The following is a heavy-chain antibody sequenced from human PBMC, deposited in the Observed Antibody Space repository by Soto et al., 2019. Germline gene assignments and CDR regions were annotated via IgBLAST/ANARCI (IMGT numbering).Heavy chain of an antibody. D-gene: IGHD3-9*01. CDR1: GFTFSSYG. V-gene: IGHV3-33*01. Sequence: QVQLVESGGGVVQPGRSLRLSCAASGFTFSSYGMHWVRQAPGKGLEWVAVIWYDGSNKYYADSVKGRFTISRDNSKNPLYLQMNSLRAEDTAVYYCARDHKRLRYFFPRGGMDVWGQGTTVTVSS. J-gene: IGHJ6*02. CDR3: ARDHKRLRYFFPRGGMDV. CDR2: IWYDGSNK.